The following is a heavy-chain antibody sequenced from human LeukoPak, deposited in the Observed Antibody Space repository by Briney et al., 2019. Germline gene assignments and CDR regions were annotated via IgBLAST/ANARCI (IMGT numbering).Heavy chain of an antibody. D-gene: IGHD2-8*01. CDR3: AREVMVYAIGRGLTDF. V-gene: IGHV4-34*01. J-gene: IGHJ6*04. CDR1: GGSFSGYY. Sequence: SETMSLTCAVYGGSFSGYYWSWIRQPPGKGLEWIGEINHSGSTNYNPSLKSRVTISVDTSKNQFSLKLSSVTAADTAVYYCAREVMVYAIGRGLTDFWGKGTTVTVSS. CDR2: INHSGST.